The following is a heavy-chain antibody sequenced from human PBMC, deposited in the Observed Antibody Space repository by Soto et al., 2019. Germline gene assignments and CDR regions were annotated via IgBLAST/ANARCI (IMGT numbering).Heavy chain of an antibody. CDR3: ARGYCSGGNCYSGMDV. D-gene: IGHD2-15*01. CDR1: GGTFSTHA. CDR2: IIPISGTT. Sequence: QVQLVQSGAEVKKPGSSVKVSCKASGGTFSTHAIIWVRQAPGHGLEWMGGIIPISGTTYYTQKFQGRVTITADEPTSTACMELSSLKSEDTAVFYCARGYCSGGNCYSGMDVWGQGTMVTVSS. J-gene: IGHJ6*02. V-gene: IGHV1-69*01.